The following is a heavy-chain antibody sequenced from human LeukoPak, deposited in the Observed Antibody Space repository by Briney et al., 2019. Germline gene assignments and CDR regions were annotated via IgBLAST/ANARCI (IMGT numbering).Heavy chain of an antibody. CDR2: ISSSSSYI. Sequence: GGSLRLSCAGCGFTFSSYSMNWVRQAPGKGLEWVSFISSSSSYIYYADSVKGRFTISRDNAKNSVYLQMNSLRAEDTAVYYCARVVTTLSTPPGYWGQGTLVTVSS. V-gene: IGHV3-21*01. CDR1: GFTFSSYS. J-gene: IGHJ4*02. CDR3: ARVVTTLSTPPGY. D-gene: IGHD4-17*01.